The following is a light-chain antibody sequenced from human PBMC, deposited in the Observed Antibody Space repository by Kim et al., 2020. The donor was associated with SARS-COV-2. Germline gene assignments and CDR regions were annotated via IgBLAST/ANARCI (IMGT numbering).Light chain of an antibody. CDR1: QSISTY. V-gene: IGKV1-39*01. CDR2: AAS. CDR3: QQSHTTPLLT. J-gene: IGKJ4*01. Sequence: DIQMTQSPSSLAASVGDRVTIACRASQSISTYLNWYQQKPGKAPKLLIYAASTLQSGVPSRFSGSVSGTDFTLTISSLQPEDFTTYYCQQSHTTPLLTFGGGTKVDIK.